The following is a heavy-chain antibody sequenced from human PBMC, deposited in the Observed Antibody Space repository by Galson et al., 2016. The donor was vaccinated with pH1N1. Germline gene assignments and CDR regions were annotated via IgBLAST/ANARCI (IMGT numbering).Heavy chain of an antibody. D-gene: IGHD3-22*01. CDR3: ARDVGYYYGGAFDI. J-gene: IGHJ3*02. Sequence: SLRLSCAASGFTFSSFWMHWVRQAPGKGLEWVSGISWNSGSIGYADSVKGRFTISRDNAKNSLYLQMNSVRAEDTAFYYWARDVGYYYGGAFDIWGQGTMVTVSS. CDR2: ISWNSGSI. CDR1: GFTFSSFW. V-gene: IGHV3-9*01.